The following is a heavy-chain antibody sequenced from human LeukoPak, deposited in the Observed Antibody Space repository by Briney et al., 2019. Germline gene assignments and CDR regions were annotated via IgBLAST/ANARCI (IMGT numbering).Heavy chain of an antibody. V-gene: IGHV1-69*13. CDR3: AREGPYYDFWSGYYGMDV. CDR2: IIPIFGTA. Sequence: VKXSCKAXGGTFSSYAISWVRQAPGQGLEWMGGIIPIFGTANYAQKFQGRVTITADESTSTAYMELSSLRSEDTAVYYCAREGPYYDFWSGYYGMDVWGQGTTVTVSS. J-gene: IGHJ6*02. D-gene: IGHD3-3*01. CDR1: GGTFSSYA.